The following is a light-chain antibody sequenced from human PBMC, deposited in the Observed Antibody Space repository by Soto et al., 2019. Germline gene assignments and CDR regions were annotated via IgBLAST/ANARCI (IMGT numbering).Light chain of an antibody. V-gene: IGKV1-9*01. J-gene: IGKJ5*01. Sequence: DIQLTQSPSSLSAAVGDRVTITCRASQGISSYLAWYQQKPGKAPKLLIYAASTLQSGVPLRFSGSGSGTSFTLTISSLQTEDFETYHCQQLLSYPITFGQGTRLEIK. CDR3: QQLLSYPIT. CDR2: AAS. CDR1: QGISSY.